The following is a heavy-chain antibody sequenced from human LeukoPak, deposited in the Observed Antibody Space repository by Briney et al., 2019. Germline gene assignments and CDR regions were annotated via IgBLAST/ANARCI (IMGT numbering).Heavy chain of an antibody. Sequence: PSETLSLTCAVYGGSFSGYYWSWIRQPPGKGLEWIGEINHSGNTNYNPSLKSRVTISVDTSRKQFSLKLSSVTAADTAVYYCARVNSGSSPSPPDYWGQGTLVTAPS. CDR1: GGSFSGYY. CDR3: ARVNSGSSPSPPDY. J-gene: IGHJ4*02. D-gene: IGHD1-26*01. V-gene: IGHV4-34*01. CDR2: INHSGNT.